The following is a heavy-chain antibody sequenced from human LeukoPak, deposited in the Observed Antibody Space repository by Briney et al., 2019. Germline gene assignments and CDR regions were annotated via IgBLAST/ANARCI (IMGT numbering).Heavy chain of an antibody. J-gene: IGHJ3*02. CDR2: IYTSGST. D-gene: IGHD1-26*01. V-gene: IGHV4-4*07. CDR3: AREGPIREDSGSYLIEYDAFDI. Sequence: PSETLSLTCTVSGGSISSYYWSWIRQPAGKGLEWIGRIYTSGSTNYNPSLKSRVTMSVDTSKNQFSLKVSSVTAADTAVYYCAREGPIREDSGSYLIEYDAFDIWGQGTMVTVSS. CDR1: GGSISSYY.